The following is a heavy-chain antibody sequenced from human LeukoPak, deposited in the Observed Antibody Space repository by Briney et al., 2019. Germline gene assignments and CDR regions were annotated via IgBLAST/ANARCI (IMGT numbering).Heavy chain of an antibody. Sequence: PGGSLRLSCAASGFTFSSYSMNWVRQAPGKGLEWVSYISSSSTIYYADSVKGRFTISRDNAKNSLYLQMNSLRAEDTAVYYCARGGSGAYFDYGGQGTVVSV. D-gene: IGHD4-17*01. CDR2: ISSSSTI. CDR1: GFTFSSYS. CDR3: ARGGSGAYFDY. J-gene: IGHJ4*02. V-gene: IGHV3-48*01.